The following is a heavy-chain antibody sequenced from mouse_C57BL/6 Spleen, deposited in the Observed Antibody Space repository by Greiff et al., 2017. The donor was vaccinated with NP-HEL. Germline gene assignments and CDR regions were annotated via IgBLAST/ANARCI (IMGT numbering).Heavy chain of an antibody. CDR3: ARAPLVAY. CDR2: IYPGDGDT. D-gene: IGHD3-1*01. Sequence: QVQLKESGPELVKPGASVKISCKASGYAFSSSWMNWVKQRPGKGLEWIGRIYPGDGDTNYNGKFKGKATLTADKSSSTAYMQLSSLTSEDSAVYFCARAPLVAYWGQGTLVTVSA. CDR1: GYAFSSSW. J-gene: IGHJ3*01. V-gene: IGHV1-82*01.